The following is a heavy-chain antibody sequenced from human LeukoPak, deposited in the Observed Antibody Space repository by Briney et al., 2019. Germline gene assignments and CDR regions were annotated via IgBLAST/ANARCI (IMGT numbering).Heavy chain of an antibody. Sequence: GGALRLSCEASGVTFSTDNMNCVRHDLGKRLEWGSSITSTSTYVFYADSVKGRFTISRDNAKNSLYLQMNSLRAEDTAVYYCARDPYSGSYGDYYYYYMDVWGKGTTVTISS. J-gene: IGHJ6*03. D-gene: IGHD1-26*01. CDR3: ARDPYSGSYGDYYYYYMDV. CDR1: GVTFSTDN. V-gene: IGHV3-21*01. CDR2: ITSTSTYV.